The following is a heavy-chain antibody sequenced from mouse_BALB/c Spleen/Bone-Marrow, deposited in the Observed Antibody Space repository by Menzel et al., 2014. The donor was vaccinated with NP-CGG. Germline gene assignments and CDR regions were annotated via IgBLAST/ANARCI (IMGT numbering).Heavy chain of an antibody. J-gene: IGHJ2*01. V-gene: IGHV14-3*02. D-gene: IGHD4-1*01. CDR2: IDLANVNI. CDR1: GFNIKDIY. Sequence: VQLQQSGAELVKPGASVKLSCTAFGFNIKDIYMHWVRQRPEQGLEWIGRIDLANVNIKYDPKFQGKAAITADTTSNTAHLQLSSLTSEDTAVYYCVKSITGNYWGQGTTLTVSS. CDR3: VKSITGNY.